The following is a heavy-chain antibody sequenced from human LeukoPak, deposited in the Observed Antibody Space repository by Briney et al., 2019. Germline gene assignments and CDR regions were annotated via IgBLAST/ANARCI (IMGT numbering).Heavy chain of an antibody. CDR2: IYPGDSDT. CDR3: ATLYSSTWPIY. Sequence: GESLKISCKGSGYSFTSYWIGWVRQMHGKGLEWMGIIYPGDSDTRYSPSFQGQVTISAEKSISTAYMQWSSLKASDTAMYYCATLYSSTWPIYWGHGTLVTVSS. D-gene: IGHD2-2*01. V-gene: IGHV5-51*01. J-gene: IGHJ4*01. CDR1: GYSFTSYW.